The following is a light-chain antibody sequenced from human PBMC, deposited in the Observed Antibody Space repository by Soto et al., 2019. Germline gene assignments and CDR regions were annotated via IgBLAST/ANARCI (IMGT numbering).Light chain of an antibody. Sequence: QAVVTQPPSVSAAPGQKVTISCSGSSCNIGNNYVSWYQQLPGTAPKLLIYDNNKRPSGIPDRFSGSKSGTSATLGITGLQTGDEADYYCGTWDSSLSGVVFGGGTQLTVL. CDR2: DNN. V-gene: IGLV1-51*01. CDR1: SCNIGNNY. J-gene: IGLJ2*01. CDR3: GTWDSSLSGVV.